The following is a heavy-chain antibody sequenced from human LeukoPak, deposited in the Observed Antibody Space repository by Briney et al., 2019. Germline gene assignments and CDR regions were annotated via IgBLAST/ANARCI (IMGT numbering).Heavy chain of an antibody. V-gene: IGHV4-39*01. CDR3: ASQISRASSHMDV. CDR1: GGSISSSSYY. D-gene: IGHD2-15*01. CDR2: IYYSGST. Sequence: SETLSLTCTVSGGSISSSSYYWGWIRQPPGKGLEWIGSIYYSGSTYYNPSLKSRVTISVDTSKNQFSLKLSSVTAADTAVYYCASQISRASSHMDVWGQGTTVTVSS. J-gene: IGHJ6*02.